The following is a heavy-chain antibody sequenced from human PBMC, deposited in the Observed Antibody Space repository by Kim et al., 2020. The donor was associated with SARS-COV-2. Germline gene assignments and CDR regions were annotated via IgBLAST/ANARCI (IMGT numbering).Heavy chain of an antibody. Sequence: ASVKVSCKASGYTFTSYGISWVRQAPGQGLEWMGWISAYNGNTNYAQKLQGRVTMTTDTSTSTAYMELRSLRSDDTAVYYCARDQALRIMITFGGVIVDYWGQGTLVTVSS. CDR1: GYTFTSYG. J-gene: IGHJ4*02. CDR2: ISAYNGNT. D-gene: IGHD3-16*02. V-gene: IGHV1-18*01. CDR3: ARDQALRIMITFGGVIVDY.